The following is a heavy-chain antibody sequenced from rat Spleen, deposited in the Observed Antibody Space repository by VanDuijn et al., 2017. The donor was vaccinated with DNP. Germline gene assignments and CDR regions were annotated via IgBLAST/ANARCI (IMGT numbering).Heavy chain of an antibody. CDR3: ARGGRSYFDY. V-gene: IGHV5-7*01. D-gene: IGHD1-11*01. J-gene: IGHJ2*01. CDR2: ILFDGSNP. Sequence: EVQLVESGGGLVQPGGSLKLSCAASGFTFSDYNMAWVRQAPKKGLEWVTIILFDGSNPSYGDSVKGRFTISRDNAKNTLYLQMNSLRSEDTASYYCARGGRSYFDYWGQGVMVTVSS. CDR1: GFTFSDYN.